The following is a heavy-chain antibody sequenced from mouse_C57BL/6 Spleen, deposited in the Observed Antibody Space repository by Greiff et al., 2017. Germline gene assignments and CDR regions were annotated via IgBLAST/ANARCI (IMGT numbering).Heavy chain of an antibody. V-gene: IGHV1-69*01. J-gene: IGHJ4*01. CDR1: GYTFTSYW. CDR2: IDPSDSYT. D-gene: IGHD2-2*01. Sequence: VQLQQSGAELVMPGASVKLSCKASGYTFTSYWMHWVKQRPGQGLEWIGEIDPSDSYTNYNQKFKGKSTLTVDKSSSTAYMQLSSLTSEDSAVYYCARRGLAVMDYWGQGTSVTVSS. CDR3: ARRGLAVMDY.